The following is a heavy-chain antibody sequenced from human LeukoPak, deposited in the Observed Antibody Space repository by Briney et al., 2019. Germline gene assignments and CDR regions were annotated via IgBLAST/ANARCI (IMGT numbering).Heavy chain of an antibody. CDR1: GGSFSGYY. Sequence: SETLSLTCAVYGGSFSGYYWGWIRQPPGKGLEWIGEINHSGSTNYNPSLKSRVTISVDTSKNQFSLKLSSVTAADTAVYYCARGKWVPAARNNWFDPWGQGTLVTVSS. D-gene: IGHD2-2*01. V-gene: IGHV4-34*01. CDR2: INHSGST. J-gene: IGHJ5*02. CDR3: ARGKWVPAARNNWFDP.